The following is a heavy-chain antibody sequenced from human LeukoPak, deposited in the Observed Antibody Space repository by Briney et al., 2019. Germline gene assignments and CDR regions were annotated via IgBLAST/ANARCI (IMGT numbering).Heavy chain of an antibody. V-gene: IGHV4-59*01. D-gene: IGHD6-13*01. CDR2: IYYSGST. CDR3: ARDGAAAGEYFQH. CDR1: GGSISSYY. Sequence: SETLSLTCIVSGGSISSYYWSWIRQPPGKGLEWIGYIYYSGSTNYNPSLKSRVTISVDTSKNQFSLKLSSVTAADTAVYYCARDGAAAGEYFQHWGQGTLVTVSS. J-gene: IGHJ1*01.